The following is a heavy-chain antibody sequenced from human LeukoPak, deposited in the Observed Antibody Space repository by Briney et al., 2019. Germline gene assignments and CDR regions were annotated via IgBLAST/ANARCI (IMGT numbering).Heavy chain of an antibody. CDR2: IYYSGST. CDR1: GGSISSGGYY. Sequence: SQTLSLTCTVSGGSISSGGYYWSWIRQHPGKGLEWIGYIYYSGSTYYNPSLKSRVTVSLDTSEHQFSLNLSSVTTADTALYYCARQTVSNDYGDYAIDYWGQGTLVTVSS. V-gene: IGHV4-31*03. D-gene: IGHD4-17*01. J-gene: IGHJ4*02. CDR3: ARQTVSNDYGDYAIDY.